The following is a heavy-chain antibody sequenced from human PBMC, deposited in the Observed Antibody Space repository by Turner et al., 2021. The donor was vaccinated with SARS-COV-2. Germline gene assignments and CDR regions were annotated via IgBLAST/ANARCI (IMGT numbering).Heavy chain of an antibody. J-gene: IGHJ4*02. CDR1: GGTFNAYG. Sequence: QEQLVHSGAELKKPGSPVKVSCTAPGGTFNAYGISWLRQTPGHGPEWMGMITPIFLKPNYAQNFQGIVTFTADESTNTAYMELSGLTSEDTAVYYCARQKSMILVEYYFDSWGQGTLVTVSS. V-gene: IGHV1-69*18. CDR3: ARQKSMILVEYYFDS. D-gene: IGHD3-16*01. CDR2: ITPIFLKP.